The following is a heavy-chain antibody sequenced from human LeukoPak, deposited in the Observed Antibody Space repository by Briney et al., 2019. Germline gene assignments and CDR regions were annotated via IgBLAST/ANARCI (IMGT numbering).Heavy chain of an antibody. Sequence: SETLSLTCAVYGGSFSGYYWSWIRQPPGKGLEWIGEINHSGSTNYNPSLESRVTISVDTSKNQFSLKLSSVTAADTAVYYCARSPPAWYSSSSGALDYWGQGTLVTVSS. CDR1: GGSFSGYY. CDR2: INHSGST. D-gene: IGHD6-6*01. J-gene: IGHJ4*02. V-gene: IGHV4-34*01. CDR3: ARSPPAWYSSSSGALDY.